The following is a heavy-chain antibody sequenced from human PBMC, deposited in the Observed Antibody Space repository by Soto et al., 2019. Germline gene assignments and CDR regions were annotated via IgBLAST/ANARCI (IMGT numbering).Heavy chain of an antibody. CDR3: ARDKISDRFDD. V-gene: IGHV4-30-4*01. J-gene: IGHJ4*02. Sequence: SETLSLTCTVSGGSISSGNYYWSWIRQPPGKGLEWIGVISYSGSTYYSTSLESRVTISVDTSTSQFSLKLSSVTAADTVVYYCARDKISDRFDDWGQGTLVTVSS. CDR1: GGSISSGNYY. CDR2: ISYSGST.